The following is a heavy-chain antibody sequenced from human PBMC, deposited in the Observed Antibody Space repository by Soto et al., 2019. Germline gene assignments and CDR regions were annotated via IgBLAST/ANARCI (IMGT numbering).Heavy chain of an antibody. J-gene: IGHJ4*02. D-gene: IGHD3-10*01. CDR3: AKDYYGSGTLRTLDY. Sequence: QVLLEESGGGVVQPGRSLRLSCVASGFLFSSYGMYWVRQAPGEGPEWVAVISNDGSREYYADSVKGRFTISRDSSKNTLYLQTNRLRAEDTAVYYCAKDYYGSGTLRTLDYWGQGTRVTVSS. V-gene: IGHV3-30*18. CDR1: GFLFSSYG. CDR2: ISNDGSRE.